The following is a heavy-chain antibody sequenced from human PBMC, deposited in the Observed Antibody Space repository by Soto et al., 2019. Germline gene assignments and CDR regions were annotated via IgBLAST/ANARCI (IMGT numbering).Heavy chain of an antibody. CDR3: AKDPGWRYSIGGEFDY. J-gene: IGHJ4*02. Sequence: QVQLVESGGGLVQPGKSLRLSCAASGFSFDTYAMHWVRQAPGKGLEWVAVIASHGSNKYYADSVKGRFTISRDHSKNTVFLQANSLRTEDTAMYYCAKDPGWRYSIGGEFDYWGQGSLVTVSS. V-gene: IGHV3-30*18. D-gene: IGHD5-18*01. CDR1: GFSFDTYA. CDR2: IASHGSNK.